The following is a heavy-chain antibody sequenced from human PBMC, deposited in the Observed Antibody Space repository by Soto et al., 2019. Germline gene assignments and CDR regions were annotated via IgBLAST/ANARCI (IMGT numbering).Heavy chain of an antibody. CDR3: ARVVGAMIVPWFDP. D-gene: IGHD3-22*01. J-gene: IGHJ5*02. CDR2: IYHSGST. CDR1: SGSISSSNW. V-gene: IGHV4-4*02. Sequence: SETLSLTCAVSSGSISSSNWWSWVRQPPGQGLEWIGEIYHSGSTNYNPSLKSRVTISVDKSKNQFSLKLSSVTAADTAVYYCARVVGAMIVPWFDPWGQGTLVTVSS.